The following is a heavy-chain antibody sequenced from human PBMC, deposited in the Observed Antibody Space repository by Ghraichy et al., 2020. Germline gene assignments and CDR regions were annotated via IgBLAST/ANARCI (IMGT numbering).Heavy chain of an antibody. V-gene: IGHV3-23*01. CDR2: ISGSGGST. CDR1: GFTFSSYA. J-gene: IGHJ4*02. CDR3: AKGHQLWLFDY. D-gene: IGHD5-18*01. Sequence: GESLNISCAASGFTFSSYAMSWVRQAPGKGLEWVSAISGSGGSTYYADSVKGRFTISRDNSKNTLYLQMNSLRAEDTAVYYCAKGHQLWLFDYWGQGTLVTVSS.